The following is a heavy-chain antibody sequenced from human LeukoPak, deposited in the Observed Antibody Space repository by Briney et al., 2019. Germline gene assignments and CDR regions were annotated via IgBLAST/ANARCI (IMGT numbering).Heavy chain of an antibody. J-gene: IGHJ4*02. CDR1: GGSSSSSSYY. D-gene: IGHD3-10*01. Sequence: SETLSLNCTVSGGSSSSSSYYWGWTRQPPGKGLGWIGSMCYSGSTYYNPSLKSRVTISVDTTKNQVSLKLSSVTDADTAVYYCARQGYYGSGSYSQVLFDYWGQGTLVTVSS. V-gene: IGHV4-39*01. CDR3: ARQGYYGSGSYSQVLFDY. CDR2: MCYSGST.